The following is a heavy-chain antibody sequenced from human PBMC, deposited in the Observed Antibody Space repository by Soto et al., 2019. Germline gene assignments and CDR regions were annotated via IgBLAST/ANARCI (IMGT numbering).Heavy chain of an antibody. V-gene: IGHV3-23*01. D-gene: IGHD1-26*01. CDR3: AKDVGFLQWEPQGFDY. CDR2: ISSSGGST. J-gene: IGHJ4*02. CDR1: GFTFSTYA. Sequence: PGGSLRLSCAASGFTFSTYAMTWVRQAPGKGLEWVSVISSSGGSTYYADSVKGRFTISRDNSKNTLYLQMNSLRAEDTAVYYCAKDVGFLQWEPQGFDYWGQGTLVTVSS.